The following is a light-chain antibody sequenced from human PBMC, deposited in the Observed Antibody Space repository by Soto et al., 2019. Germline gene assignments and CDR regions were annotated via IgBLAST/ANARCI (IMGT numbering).Light chain of an antibody. CDR1: SGHISYA. J-gene: IGLJ2*01. V-gene: IGLV4-69*01. Sequence: QSVLTQSPSASASLGASVKLTCTLSSGHISYAIAWHQQQPEKGPRYVLKLNSDGSHSQGDGIPDRFSGSSSGAERYLTITGLQAEDEADYYCQTWGSGAHVVFGGGTKLTVL. CDR2: LNSDGSH. CDR3: QTWGSGAHVV.